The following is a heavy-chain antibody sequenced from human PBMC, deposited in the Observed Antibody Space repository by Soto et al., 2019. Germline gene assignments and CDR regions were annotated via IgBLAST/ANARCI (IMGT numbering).Heavy chain of an antibody. Sequence: EVQLVESGGGLVQPGGSLRLSCAASGFTFSSYWMHWVRQAPGKGLVWVSRINSDGSTTTYADSVKGRFTISRDNAKNTLYLQMNSLTAEDTAVYCCATIRVGHYAFDIWGQGTMVTVSS. V-gene: IGHV3-74*01. CDR3: ATIRVGHYAFDI. CDR1: GFTFSSYW. D-gene: IGHD2-2*01. J-gene: IGHJ3*02. CDR2: INSDGSTT.